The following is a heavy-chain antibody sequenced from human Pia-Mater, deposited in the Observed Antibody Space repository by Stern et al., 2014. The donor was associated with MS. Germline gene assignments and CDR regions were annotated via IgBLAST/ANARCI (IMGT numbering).Heavy chain of an antibody. CDR3: VGDQGGIAAS. Sequence: QDQLVQSGAEVKKPGSSMKVSCQASGDSFSTIEISWVRQAPGQGLEWLGGISPLFGTTNYAQKVQGRVTIIADVSTSTVNMELVSLRLEDTAVYYCVGDQGGIAASWGQGTLVTVSS. V-gene: IGHV1-69*12. CDR1: GDSFSTIE. D-gene: IGHD6-13*01. CDR2: ISPLFGTT. J-gene: IGHJ4*02.